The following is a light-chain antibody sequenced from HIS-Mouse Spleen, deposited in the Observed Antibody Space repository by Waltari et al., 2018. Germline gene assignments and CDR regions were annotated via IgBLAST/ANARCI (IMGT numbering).Light chain of an antibody. J-gene: IGLJ2*01. V-gene: IGLV3-10*01. Sequence: LTQPPSVSVAPGKTARITCSGDALPKKYAYWYQQKSGQAPVLVIYEDSKRPAGIPERFSGSSSGTMATLTISGAQVEDEADYYCYSTDSSGNHRVFGGGTKLTVL. CDR3: YSTDSSGNHRV. CDR1: ALPKKY. CDR2: EDS.